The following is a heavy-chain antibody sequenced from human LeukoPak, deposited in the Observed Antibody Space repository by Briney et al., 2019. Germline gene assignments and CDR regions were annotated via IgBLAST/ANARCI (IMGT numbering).Heavy chain of an antibody. Sequence: PSETLSLTCTVSGGSISSSSYYWGWIRQPPGKGLEWIGSIYYSGSTYYNPSLKSRVTISVDTSKNQFSLKLSSVTVADTAVYYCARRERFACWFDPWGQGTLVTVSS. D-gene: IGHD3-10*01. CDR1: GGSISSSSYY. V-gene: IGHV4-39*01. J-gene: IGHJ5*02. CDR2: IYYSGST. CDR3: ARRERFACWFDP.